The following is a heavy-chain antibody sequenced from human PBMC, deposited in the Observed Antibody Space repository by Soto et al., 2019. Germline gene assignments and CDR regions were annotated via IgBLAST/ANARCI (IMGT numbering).Heavy chain of an antibody. Sequence: QVQLVQSGAEVKKPGSSVKVSCKASGDTDTNYVISWVRQAPGQGLEWMGGIFPKFGTTYSAQKLQDILTITADESTSTVYMQLSSLRLDGTAVYYCEAEMTFGKLSVVWGQGTTVTVSS. CDR1: GDTDTNYV. J-gene: IGHJ6*02. V-gene: IGHV1-69*01. CDR3: EAEMTFGKLSVV. CDR2: IFPKFGTT. D-gene: IGHD3-16*02.